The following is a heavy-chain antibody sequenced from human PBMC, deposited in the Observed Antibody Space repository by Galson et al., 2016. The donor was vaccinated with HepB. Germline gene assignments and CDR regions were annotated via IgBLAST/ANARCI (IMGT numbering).Heavy chain of an antibody. CDR1: GDSVYNNAAA. D-gene: IGHD3-10*01. J-gene: IGHJ6*02. CDR3: ARAVMLGRGMDV. CDR2: TFYRSTWEN. V-gene: IGHV6-1*01. Sequence: CAISGDSVYNNAAAWVWIRQSPSRGVEWLGRTFYRSTWENHYAGSVKNRITIIPDTSRNQFSLHLNSVTPEDTAVYYCARAVMLGRGMDVWGPGTTVTVSS.